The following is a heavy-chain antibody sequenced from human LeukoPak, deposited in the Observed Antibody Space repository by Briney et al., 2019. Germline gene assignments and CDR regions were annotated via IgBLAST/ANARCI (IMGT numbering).Heavy chain of an antibody. CDR3: AREMETAMAVYYFDY. V-gene: IGHV1-18*01. J-gene: IGHJ4*02. D-gene: IGHD5-18*01. Sequence: ASVKVSCKAPGYTFTSYGISWVRQAPGQGLEWMGWISAYNGNTNYAQKLQGRVTMTTDTSTSTAYMELRSLRSDDTAVYYCAREMETAMAVYYFDYWGQGTLVTVSS. CDR1: GYTFTSYG. CDR2: ISAYNGNT.